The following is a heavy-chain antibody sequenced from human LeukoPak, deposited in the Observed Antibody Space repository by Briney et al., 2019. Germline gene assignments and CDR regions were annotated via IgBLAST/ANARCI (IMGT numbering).Heavy chain of an antibody. D-gene: IGHD3-16*02. CDR2: ISYDGNNK. Sequence: PGGSLRLSCAASGFTFSNSAMNWVRQAPGKGLEWVAVISYDGNNKYYSDSVKGRFTISRDNSKNTLYLQMNSLRAEDTAVYYCARDRVWGSYRWYYFDYWGQGTLVTVSS. J-gene: IGHJ4*02. CDR1: GFTFSNSA. V-gene: IGHV3-30*03. CDR3: ARDRVWGSYRWYYFDY.